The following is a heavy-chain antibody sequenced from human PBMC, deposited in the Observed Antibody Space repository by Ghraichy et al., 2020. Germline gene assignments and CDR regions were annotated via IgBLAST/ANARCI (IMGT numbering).Heavy chain of an antibody. CDR1: GFSLSTSGMC. V-gene: IGHV2-70*01. CDR3: ERILRHSSGWYPFDI. J-gene: IGHJ3*02. Sequence: SGPTLVKPTQTLTLTCTFSGFSLSTSGMCVSWIRQPPGKALEWLALIDWDDDKYYSTSLKTRLTISKDTSKNQVVLTMTNMDPVDTATYYCERILRHSSGWYPFDIWGQGTMVTVSS. CDR2: IDWDDDK. D-gene: IGHD6-19*01.